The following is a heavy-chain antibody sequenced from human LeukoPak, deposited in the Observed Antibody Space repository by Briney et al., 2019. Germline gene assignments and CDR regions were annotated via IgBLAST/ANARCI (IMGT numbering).Heavy chain of an antibody. J-gene: IGHJ4*02. D-gene: IGHD6-19*01. V-gene: IGHV4-59*01. CDR3: ARNRGSGWYNPFDY. CDR2: IYYSGST. CDR1: GGSISSYY. Sequence: SETLSLTCTVSGGSISSYYWSWVRQPPGKGLEWIGYIYYSGSTNYNPSLKSRVTISVDTSKNQFSLKLSSVTAADTAVYYCARNRGSGWYNPFDYWGQGTLVTVSS.